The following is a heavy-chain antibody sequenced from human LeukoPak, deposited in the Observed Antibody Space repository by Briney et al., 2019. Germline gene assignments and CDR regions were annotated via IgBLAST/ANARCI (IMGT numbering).Heavy chain of an antibody. CDR3: AKDRVVYRGDYFDY. CDR1: GFTFSSYG. Sequence: GRSLRFSCAACGFTFSSYGMHWVRQAPGKGLECVGVISYDGSKKYYADSVKGRFTISRDNSKNTLYLQMNSLRAEDTAVYYCAKDRVVYRGDYFDYWGQGTLVTVSS. CDR2: ISYDGSKK. V-gene: IGHV3-30*18. D-gene: IGHD2-2*02. J-gene: IGHJ4*02.